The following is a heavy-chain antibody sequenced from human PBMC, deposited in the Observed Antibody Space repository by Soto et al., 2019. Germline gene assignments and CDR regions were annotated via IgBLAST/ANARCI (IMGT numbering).Heavy chain of an antibody. D-gene: IGHD4-17*01. CDR2: IYSGCST. J-gene: IGHJ6*02. CDR1: RFTVSSNY. Sequence: GSLRLSCXASRFTVSSNYIIWVLPTPLNWLEWVSVIYSGCSTYYADSVKGRFTISRDNFKNTLTLQMNSLRADDTAVYSCAKDLQSYGDYDYYCYGMDVWGLGTRVTVSS. V-gene: IGHV3-66*02. CDR3: AKDLQSYGDYDYYCYGMDV.